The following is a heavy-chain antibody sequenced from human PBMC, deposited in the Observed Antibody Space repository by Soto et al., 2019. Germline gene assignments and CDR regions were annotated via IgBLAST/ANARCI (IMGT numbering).Heavy chain of an antibody. CDR2: IWYDGSNK. V-gene: IGHV3-33*01. Sequence: QVQLVESGGGVVQPGRSLRLSCAASGFTFSSYGMHWVRQAPGKGLEWVAVIWYDGSNKYYADSVKGRFTISRDNSKNTLYQHMNSLRAEDTAVYYCARDRYDSSGYRDAFDIWGQGTMVTVSS. CDR3: ARDRYDSSGYRDAFDI. CDR1: GFTFSSYG. D-gene: IGHD3-22*01. J-gene: IGHJ3*02.